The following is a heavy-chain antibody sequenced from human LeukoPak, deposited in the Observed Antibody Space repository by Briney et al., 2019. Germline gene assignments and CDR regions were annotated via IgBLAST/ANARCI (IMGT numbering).Heavy chain of an antibody. Sequence: GGSLRLSCAASGFTFSSYGMHWVRQAPGKGLEWVAFIRYDGSNKYYADSVKGRFTISRDNSKNTLYLQMNSLRAEDTAVYYCAKDRLPDFWSGWDAFDIWGQGTMVTVSS. V-gene: IGHV3-30*02. CDR3: AKDRLPDFWSGWDAFDI. CDR1: GFTFSSYG. D-gene: IGHD3-3*01. CDR2: IRYDGSNK. J-gene: IGHJ3*02.